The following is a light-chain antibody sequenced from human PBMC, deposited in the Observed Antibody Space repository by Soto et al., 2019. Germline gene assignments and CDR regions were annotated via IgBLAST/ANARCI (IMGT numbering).Light chain of an antibody. V-gene: IGLV2-14*01. Sequence: HSALTQPASVSGSPGQSITISCTGTSSDVGGYNYVSWYQQHPGKAPKLMIYEVSNRPSGVSNRFSGSKSGNTASLTISGLQAEDEDDYYCSSYTSSSTLYVFGTGTKLTVL. CDR3: SSYTSSSTLYV. CDR1: SSDVGGYNY. J-gene: IGLJ1*01. CDR2: EVS.